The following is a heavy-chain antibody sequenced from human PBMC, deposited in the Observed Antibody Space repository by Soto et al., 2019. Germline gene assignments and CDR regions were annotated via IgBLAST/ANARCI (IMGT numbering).Heavy chain of an antibody. D-gene: IGHD2-2*01. V-gene: IGHV1-69*01. Sequence: SVKVSYNASGGPFSSYAISLVRHSPGQRLEWMGGIIPIFGTANYAQKFQGRVTITADESTSTAYMELSSLRSEDTAVYYCARNLVPAAMLYYYYGMDVWGQGTTVTSP. CDR3: ARNLVPAAMLYYYYGMDV. CDR2: IIPIFGTA. J-gene: IGHJ6*02. CDR1: GGPFSSYA.